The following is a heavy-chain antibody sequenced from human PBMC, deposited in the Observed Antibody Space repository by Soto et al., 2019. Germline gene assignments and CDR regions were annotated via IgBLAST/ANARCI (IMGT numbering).Heavy chain of an antibody. Sequence: QVQLQESGPGLVKPSETLSLTCTVSGGSIISYYWSWIRQPPGKGLEWIGYVYYSGSTNYNPSLKSRVTISVDTSKNQFSLKLSSVIAADTAVYYCARMNRYSSSSPPFDYWGQGTLVTVSS. J-gene: IGHJ4*02. D-gene: IGHD6-6*01. V-gene: IGHV4-59*01. CDR3: ARMNRYSSSSPPFDY. CDR2: VYYSGST. CDR1: GGSIISYY.